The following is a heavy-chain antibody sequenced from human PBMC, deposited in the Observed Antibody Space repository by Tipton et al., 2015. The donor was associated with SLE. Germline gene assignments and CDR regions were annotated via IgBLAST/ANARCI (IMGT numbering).Heavy chain of an antibody. CDR2: IYQSGST. CDR1: GYSISSGYF. Sequence: TLSLTCAVSGYSISSGYFWGWIRQPPGKGLEWIGSIYQSGSTYYNPSLKSRVTISVDTSKNQFSLKLSSVTAADTAVYYCARSKDRVFDYWGQGTLVTVSS. CDR3: ARSKDRVFDY. J-gene: IGHJ4*02. D-gene: IGHD5-12*01. V-gene: IGHV4-38-2*01.